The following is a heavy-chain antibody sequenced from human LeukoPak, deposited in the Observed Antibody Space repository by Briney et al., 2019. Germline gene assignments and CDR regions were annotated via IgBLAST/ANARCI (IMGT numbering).Heavy chain of an antibody. V-gene: IGHV3-48*01. CDR2: ISSSGSTI. J-gene: IGHJ1*01. CDR1: IFIFSSDR. Sequence: PGGTLTLSCAASIFIFSSDRMNRLRQAPGKGVERCAYISSSGSTIYYADSVKGRLTISRDNATTSLYLQMDSLRAEDTAVYYCARDPYYYDSSGYSYWGQGTLLTVSS. CDR3: ARDPYYYDSSGYSY. D-gene: IGHD3-22*01.